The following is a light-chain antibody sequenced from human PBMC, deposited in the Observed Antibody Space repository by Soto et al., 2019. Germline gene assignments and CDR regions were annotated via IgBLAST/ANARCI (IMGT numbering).Light chain of an antibody. CDR1: SSNIGAGYD. CDR3: QSYDSSLSAL. Sequence: QSVLTQPPSVSGAPGQRVTISCTGSSSNIGAGYDVHWYQQLPGTAPKLLIYGNSTRPSGVPDRFSGSKSGTSASLAITGLQAEDEADYYFQSYDSSLSALFGVGTKLTVL. J-gene: IGLJ3*02. CDR2: GNS. V-gene: IGLV1-40*01.